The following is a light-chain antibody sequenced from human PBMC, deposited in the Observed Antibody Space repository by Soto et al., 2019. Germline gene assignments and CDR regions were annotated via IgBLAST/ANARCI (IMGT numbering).Light chain of an antibody. CDR3: QQSYSTPT. V-gene: IGKV1-39*01. J-gene: IGKJ1*01. Sequence: DIQMPQSPSSLSASVGASVTITCRASQSISSYLNWYQQKPGKAPKILIYAASSLQSGVPSRFSGSGSGTDFTLTISSLQPEEFATYDCQQSYSTPTFGQGTKVDIK. CDR1: QSISSY. CDR2: AAS.